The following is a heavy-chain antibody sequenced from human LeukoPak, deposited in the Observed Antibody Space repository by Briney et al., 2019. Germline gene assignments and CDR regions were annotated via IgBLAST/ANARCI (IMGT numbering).Heavy chain of an antibody. J-gene: IGHJ4*02. CDR1: GFTFSSYA. D-gene: IGHD6-19*01. V-gene: IGHV3-30-3*01. CDR2: ISYDGSNK. Sequence: GGSLRLSCAASGFTFSSYAMHWVRQAPGKGLEWVAVISYDGSNKYYADSVKGRFTISRDNSKNTLYLQMNSLRAEDTAVCYCARAAETEWLYGYWGQGTLVTVSS. CDR3: ARAAETEWLYGY.